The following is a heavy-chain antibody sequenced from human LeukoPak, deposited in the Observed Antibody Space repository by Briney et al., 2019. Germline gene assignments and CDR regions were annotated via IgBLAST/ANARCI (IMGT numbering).Heavy chain of an antibody. J-gene: IGHJ6*03. D-gene: IGHD4-17*01. V-gene: IGHV3-23*01. CDR2: ISDSGGRT. CDR1: GFTFSSYG. Sequence: GGSLRLSCAASGFTFSSYGMTWVRQAPGKGLEWVSAISDSGGRTFYADSVKGRFTISRDNAKKSLYLQMNSLRAEDTAVYYCAVMTTVSSRYYYYMDVWGKGTAVTVSS. CDR3: AVMTTVSSRYYYYMDV.